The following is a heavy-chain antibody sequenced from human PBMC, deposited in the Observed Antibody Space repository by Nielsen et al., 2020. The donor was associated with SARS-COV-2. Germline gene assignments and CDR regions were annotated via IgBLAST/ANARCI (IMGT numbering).Heavy chain of an antibody. D-gene: IGHD3-22*01. V-gene: IGHV1-24*01. J-gene: IGHJ4*02. CDR3: TTSGPIYYYDSGGYFRFDY. CDR2: FDPENGER. Sequence: WVRQAPGHGLEWIGSFDPENGERLYAQKFQGRVTVTEDTSTDTGYMELSSLTSEDTAFYYCTTSGPIYYYDSGGYFRFDYWGQGSVVTVSS.